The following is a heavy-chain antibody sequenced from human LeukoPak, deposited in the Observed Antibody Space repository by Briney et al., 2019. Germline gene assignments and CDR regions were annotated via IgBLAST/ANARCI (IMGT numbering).Heavy chain of an antibody. J-gene: IGHJ6*02. CDR3: ARIAYDALDSYSYGMDV. Sequence: PSETLSLTCTVSGGSISSGPYYWIWIRQHPGKGLEWIGYITYSGNTYYYPALNSRVTVSLATSKPQFSLKLSSVTAADTAVYYCARIAYDALDSYSYGMDVGGQGTTVTVSS. D-gene: IGHD3-3*01. CDR2: ITYSGNT. CDR1: GGSISSGPYY. V-gene: IGHV4-31*03.